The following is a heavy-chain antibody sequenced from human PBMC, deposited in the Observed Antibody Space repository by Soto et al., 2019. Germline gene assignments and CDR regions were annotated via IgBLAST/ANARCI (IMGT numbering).Heavy chain of an antibody. Sequence: AGSPSFSCATSGETFRSPRVTLSRKTPGKGLEWVSSISGSGTYTYFAESVKGRCTISRDNAKNSLDLLVNSLTAEDTAVYYGARGPTRDADYFDSWGQGTLVTVSS. V-gene: IGHV3-21*01. CDR1: GETFRSPR. CDR2: ISGSGTYT. CDR3: ARGPTRDADYFDS. J-gene: IGHJ4*02. D-gene: IGHD2-2*01.